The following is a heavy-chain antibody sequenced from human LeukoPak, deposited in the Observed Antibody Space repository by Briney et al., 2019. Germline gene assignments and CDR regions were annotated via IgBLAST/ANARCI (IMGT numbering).Heavy chain of an antibody. V-gene: IGHV3-23*01. Sequence: GASLRLSCAASGLTFSNYAMSWVRQPPGKGLEWVSAITGGGSGIYNADSMKSGFTISRDNSKNTLYLQINSLRAEDTAVYYCAKWGDYDVLTGYYVSDYWGQGTLVTVSS. CDR1: GLTFSNYA. D-gene: IGHD3-9*01. CDR3: AKWGDYDVLTGYYVSDY. CDR2: ITGGGSGI. J-gene: IGHJ4*02.